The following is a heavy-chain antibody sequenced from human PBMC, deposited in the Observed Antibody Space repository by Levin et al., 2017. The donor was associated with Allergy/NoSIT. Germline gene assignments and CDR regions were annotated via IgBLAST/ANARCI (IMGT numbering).Heavy chain of an antibody. V-gene: IGHV1-69*13. CDR1: GGTFSSYA. D-gene: IGHD6-13*01. Sequence: SVKVSCKASGGTFSSYAISWVRQAPGQGLEWMGGIIPIFGTANYAQKFQGRVTITADESTSTAYMELSSLRSEDTAVYYCARDKHSSSWFEVYFDYWGQGTLVTVSS. CDR3: ARDKHSSSWFEVYFDY. CDR2: IIPIFGTA. J-gene: IGHJ4*02.